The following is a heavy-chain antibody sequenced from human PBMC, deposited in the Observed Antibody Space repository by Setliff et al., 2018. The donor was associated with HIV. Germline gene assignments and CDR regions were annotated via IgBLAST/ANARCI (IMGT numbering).Heavy chain of an antibody. CDR3: AREMWHTAHDFDAFDI. Sequence: LSLSCEGSGFTFRSYWLHWVRQVPGKGLVWVSRITTEGGASDGSITGYADSVKGRFTISRDNSKNTLYLQMNSLRAEDTAVYYCAREMWHTAHDFDAFDIWGQGTMVTVSS. D-gene: IGHD5-18*01. V-gene: IGHV3-74*01. CDR1: GFTFRSYW. J-gene: IGHJ3*02. CDR2: ITTEGGASDGSIT.